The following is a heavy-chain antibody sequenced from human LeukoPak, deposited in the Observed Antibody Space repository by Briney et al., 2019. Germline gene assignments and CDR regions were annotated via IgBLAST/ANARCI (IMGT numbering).Heavy chain of an antibody. Sequence: SETLSLTCTVSGGSISSYYWSWIRQPPGKGLEWIGYIYYSGSTNYNPSLKSRVTISVDTSKNQFSLKLSSVTAADTAVYYCARGTELLWFGELLPSDWYFDLWGRGTLVTVSS. D-gene: IGHD3-10*01. V-gene: IGHV4-59*01. J-gene: IGHJ2*01. CDR1: GGSISSYY. CDR2: IYYSGST. CDR3: ARGTELLWFGELLPSDWYFDL.